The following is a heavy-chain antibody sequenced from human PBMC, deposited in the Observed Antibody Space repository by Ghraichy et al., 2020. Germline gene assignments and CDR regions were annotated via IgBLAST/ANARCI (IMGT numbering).Heavy chain of an antibody. J-gene: IGHJ4*02. CDR1: GDSISSSSSY. CDR3: ARVSSGWYFDC. CDR2: IYYSGRT. D-gene: IGHD6-19*01. V-gene: IGHV4-39*01. Sequence: SETLSLTCTVSGDSISSSSSYWGWIRQPPGKGLEWIGSIYYSGRTYYNPSLKSRVTISVDISKNQFSLKLSSVTAADTAVYYCARVSSGWYFDCWGQGTLVTVSS.